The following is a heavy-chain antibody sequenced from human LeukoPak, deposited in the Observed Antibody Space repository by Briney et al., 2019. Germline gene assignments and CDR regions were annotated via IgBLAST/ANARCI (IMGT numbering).Heavy chain of an antibody. CDR2: INHSGST. CDR3: ARGRAIYYDFWSGYYFDY. CDR1: GGSFSSYY. Sequence: SETLSLTCAVYGGSFSSYYWSWIRQPPGKGLEWIGEINHSGSTNYNPSLKSRVTISVDTSKNQFSLKLSSVTAADTAVYYCARGRAIYYDFWSGYYFDYWGQGTLVTVSS. V-gene: IGHV4-34*01. D-gene: IGHD3-3*01. J-gene: IGHJ4*02.